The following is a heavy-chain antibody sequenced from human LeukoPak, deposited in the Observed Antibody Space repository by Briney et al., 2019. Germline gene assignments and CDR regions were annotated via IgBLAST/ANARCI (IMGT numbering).Heavy chain of an antibody. J-gene: IGHJ5*02. CDR1: GGSISNYY. D-gene: IGHD4-23*01. Sequence: KPSETLSLTCTVSGGSISNYYWSWIRQPAGKGLEWIGYIYYSGSTNYNPSLKSRVTISVDTSKNRFSLKLSSVTAADTAVYYCARGIIDYGGNSRYNWFDPWGQGTLVIVSS. CDR2: IYYSGST. V-gene: IGHV4-59*01. CDR3: ARGIIDYGGNSRYNWFDP.